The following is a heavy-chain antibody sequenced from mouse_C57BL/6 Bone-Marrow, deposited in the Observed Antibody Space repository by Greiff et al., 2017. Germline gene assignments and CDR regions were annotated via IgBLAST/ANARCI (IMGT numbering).Heavy chain of an antibody. Sequence: EVQRVESGGDLVKPGGSLKLSCAASGFTFSSYGMSWVRQTPDKRLEWVATISSGGSYTYYPDSVKGRFTISRDNAKNTLYLRMSSLKSEDTAMYYCARLRNYGLFDYWGQGTTLTVSS. CDR1: GFTFSSYG. D-gene: IGHD1-2*01. CDR2: ISSGGSYT. V-gene: IGHV5-6*01. CDR3: ARLRNYGLFDY. J-gene: IGHJ2*01.